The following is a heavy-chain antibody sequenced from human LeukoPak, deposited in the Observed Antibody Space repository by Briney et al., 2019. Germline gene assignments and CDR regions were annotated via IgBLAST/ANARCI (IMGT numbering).Heavy chain of an antibody. Sequence: SETLSLTCTVSGGSISSSSYYWGWIRQPPGKGLEWIGSIYYSGSTYYNPSLKSRVTISVDTSKNQFSLKLSSVTAADTAVYYCASKVIRTVDYWGQGTLVTVSS. J-gene: IGHJ4*02. V-gene: IGHV4-39*07. CDR3: ASKVIRTVDY. D-gene: IGHD3/OR15-3a*01. CDR2: IYYSGST. CDR1: GGSISSSSYY.